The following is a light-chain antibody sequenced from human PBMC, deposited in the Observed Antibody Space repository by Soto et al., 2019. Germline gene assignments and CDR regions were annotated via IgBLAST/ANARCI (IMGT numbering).Light chain of an antibody. CDR1: STDVGSYTL. V-gene: IGLV2-23*01. J-gene: IGLJ2*01. CDR2: DAS. CDR3: CSYESTHFV. Sequence: QSALTQPASVSGSPGQSITISCTGISTDVGSYTLVSWYQQHPGNAPKLIIYDASKRPSGVSNRFSGSQSGNTASLTISGLQAGDGADYYGCSYESTHFVLAGGTELT.